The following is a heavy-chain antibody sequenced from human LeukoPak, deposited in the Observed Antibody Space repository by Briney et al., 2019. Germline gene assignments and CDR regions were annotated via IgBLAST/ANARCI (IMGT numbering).Heavy chain of an antibody. CDR2: IYYSGST. Sequence: SETLSLTCAVSGGSMSTGYYYWSWICQHPGKGLEWIGFIYYSGSTYYNPSLKSRVSISVDRSKNQFSLKLTSVTAADTAVYYCARDYGGNSWAFDYWGQGTLVTVSS. J-gene: IGHJ4*02. CDR3: ARDYGGNSWAFDY. CDR1: GGSMSTGYYY. V-gene: IGHV4-31*11. D-gene: IGHD4-23*01.